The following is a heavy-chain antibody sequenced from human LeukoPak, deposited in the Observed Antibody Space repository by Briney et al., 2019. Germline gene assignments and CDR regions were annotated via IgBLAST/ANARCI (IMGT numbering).Heavy chain of an antibody. J-gene: IGHJ1*01. V-gene: IGHV4-59*01. CDR2: FFYSENT. CDR1: GDSISNYS. Sequence: SETLSLTCTVSGDSISNYSWSWIRQPPGKGLEWIGYFFYSENTHYNPSLKSRVTISIDASRNQFSLKLSSVTAADTAVYYCARSAEYLALAATEYFQHWGQGTLVTVSS. D-gene: IGHD1-26*01. CDR3: ARSAEYLALAATEYFQH.